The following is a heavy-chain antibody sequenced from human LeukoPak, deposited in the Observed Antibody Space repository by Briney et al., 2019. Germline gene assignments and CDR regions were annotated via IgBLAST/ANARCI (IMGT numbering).Heavy chain of an antibody. CDR3: ARLGGIVVAPAAMFDY. CDR1: GFTFSSYS. D-gene: IGHD2-2*01. J-gene: IGHJ4*02. CDR2: ISSSSSYI. Sequence: GGSLRLSCAASGFTFSSYSMNWVRQAPGKGLEWVSSISSSSSYIYYADSVKGRFTISRDNAKNSLYLQMNSLRAEDTAVYYCARLGGIVVAPAAMFDYWGQGTLVTVSS. V-gene: IGHV3-21*01.